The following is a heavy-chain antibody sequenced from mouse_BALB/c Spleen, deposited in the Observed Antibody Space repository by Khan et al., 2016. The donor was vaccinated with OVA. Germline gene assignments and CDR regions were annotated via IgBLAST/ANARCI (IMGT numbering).Heavy chain of an antibody. Sequence: VQLKESGPELVKPGASVKISCKASGYSFTGYYMHWVKQSHVKSLEWIGRINPYKGDTYYNQNFMDKASLTVDKSSSTAYIELHSLTSEASAVYYCARGGGNCRFAMDYWGQGTSVTVSS. V-gene: IGHV1-37*01. D-gene: IGHD2-1*01. J-gene: IGHJ4*01. CDR3: ARGGGNCRFAMDY. CDR2: INPYKGDT. CDR1: GYSFTGYY.